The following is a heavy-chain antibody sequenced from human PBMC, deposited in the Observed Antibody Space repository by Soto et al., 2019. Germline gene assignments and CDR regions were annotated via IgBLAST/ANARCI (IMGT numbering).Heavy chain of an antibody. J-gene: IGHJ6*02. V-gene: IGHV1-69*12. Sequence: QVQLVQSGAEVKKPGSSVKVSCKASGGTFSSYAISWVRQAPGQGLEWMGGIIPMFGTADYAQKFQGRVTITADESTSTAYMELSSLRSEDTAVYYCAAHFHWGPYNYYYGMVVWGQGTTVTVSS. CDR3: AAHFHWGPYNYYYGMVV. CDR2: IIPMFGTA. CDR1: GGTFSSYA. D-gene: IGHD7-27*01.